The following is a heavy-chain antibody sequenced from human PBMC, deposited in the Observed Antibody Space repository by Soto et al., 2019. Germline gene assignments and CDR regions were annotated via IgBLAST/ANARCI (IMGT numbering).Heavy chain of an antibody. Sequence: EVQLLESGGGLVQPGGSLRLSCSASGFTFTSYAMSWVRQAPGKGLEWVSGISGSGGDTKSADSVKGRFTISRDNFKKMLYLQMNSLRAEDTAVYYCAKHEVWTLYYTGLDSWGQGTLVTVSS. J-gene: IGHJ4*02. CDR3: AKHEVWTLYYTGLDS. CDR2: ISGSGGDT. CDR1: GFTFTSYA. V-gene: IGHV3-23*01. D-gene: IGHD3-3*01.